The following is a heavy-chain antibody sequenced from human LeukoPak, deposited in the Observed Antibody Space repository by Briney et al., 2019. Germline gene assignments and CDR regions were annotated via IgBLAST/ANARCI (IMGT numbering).Heavy chain of an antibody. Sequence: GGSLRLSCAASGFTVSSNYMSWVRQAPGKGLEWVSVIYGGGSTYYADSVKGRFTISRHNSKNTLYLQMNSLRAEDTAVYYCASVYYYDISDAFDIWGQGTMVTVSS. CDR3: ASVYYYDISDAFDI. D-gene: IGHD3-22*01. V-gene: IGHV3-53*04. J-gene: IGHJ3*02. CDR2: IYGGGST. CDR1: GFTVSSNY.